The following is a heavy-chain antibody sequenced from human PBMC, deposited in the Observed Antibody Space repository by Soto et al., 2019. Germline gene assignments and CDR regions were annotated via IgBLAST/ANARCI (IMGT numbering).Heavy chain of an antibody. CDR1: GGSFSGYY. J-gene: IGHJ5*02. V-gene: IGHV4-34*01. Sequence: SETLSLTCAVYGGSFSGYYWSWIRQPPGKGLEWIGEINHSGSTNYNPSLKSRVTISVDTSKNQFSLKLISVTAADTAVYYCARVPDRWGQGTLVTVSS. CDR3: ARVPDR. CDR2: INHSGST. D-gene: IGHD2-2*01.